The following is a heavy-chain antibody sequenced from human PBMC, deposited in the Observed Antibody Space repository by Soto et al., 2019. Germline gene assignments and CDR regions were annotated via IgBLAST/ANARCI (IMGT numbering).Heavy chain of an antibody. CDR2: ISGSGGST. V-gene: IGHV3-23*01. CDR1: GFTFSSYA. D-gene: IGHD6-19*01. J-gene: IGHJ4*02. Sequence: GGSLRLSCAASGFTFSSYAMSWVRQAPGKGLEWVSAISGSGGSTYYADSVQGRFTISRDNSKNTLYLQMISLRADDTALYYCVKDPRAYSSGWYSAYHFDYWGQGTLVTVSS. CDR3: VKDPRAYSSGWYSAYHFDY.